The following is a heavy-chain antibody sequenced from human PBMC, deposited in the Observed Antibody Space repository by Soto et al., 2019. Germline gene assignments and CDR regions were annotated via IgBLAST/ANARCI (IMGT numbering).Heavy chain of an antibody. Sequence: QVQLVQSGAEVKKPGSSVKVSCKASGGTFSPYTINWVRQAPGQGLEWMGRIIPFNGVTNYAQKFQARVTMTADKSTSTAYMELRGLRFEDAAMYYCTRDWEITVSTWSFGGFWGRGTLVTVSS. V-gene: IGHV1-69*08. CDR1: GGTFSPYT. CDR2: IIPFNGVT. D-gene: IGHD3-10*01. CDR3: TRDWEITVSTWSFGGF. J-gene: IGHJ4*02.